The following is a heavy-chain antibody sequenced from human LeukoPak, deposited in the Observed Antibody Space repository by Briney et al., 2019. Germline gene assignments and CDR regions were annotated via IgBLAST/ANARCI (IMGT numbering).Heavy chain of an antibody. J-gene: IGHJ4*02. D-gene: IGHD3-16*01. Sequence: GGSLRLSCAASGFTFSSYEMSWVHQATGKGLEWVSYISSSGSTIYYADSVKGRFTISRDNAKNSLYLQMNSLRAEDTAVYYCAREGEQIDYWGQGTLVTVSS. V-gene: IGHV3-48*03. CDR3: AREGEQIDY. CDR2: ISSSGSTI. CDR1: GFTFSSYE.